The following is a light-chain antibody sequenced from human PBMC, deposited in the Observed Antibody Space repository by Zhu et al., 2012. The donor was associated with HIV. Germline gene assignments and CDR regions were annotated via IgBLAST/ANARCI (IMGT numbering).Light chain of an antibody. Sequence: DIQLTQSPSFLSASVGDRVTISCRASQGISNYLAWYQQKPGKAPKLLIYPASALQSGVPSRFSGSRSGTEFTLTISSLQPEDFGTYYCQQFNTYPLTFGGGTKVEIK. CDR2: PAS. CDR1: QGISNY. V-gene: IGKV1-9*01. CDR3: QQFNTYPLT. J-gene: IGKJ4*01.